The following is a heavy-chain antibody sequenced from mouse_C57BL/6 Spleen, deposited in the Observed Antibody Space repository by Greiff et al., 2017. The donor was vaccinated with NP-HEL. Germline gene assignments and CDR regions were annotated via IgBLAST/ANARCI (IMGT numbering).Heavy chain of an antibody. V-gene: IGHV1-18*01. Sequence: VQLQQSGPELVKPGASVKIPCKASGYTFTDYNMDWVKQSHGKSLEWIGDINPNNGGTIYNQKFKGKATLTVDKSSSTAYMELRSLTSEDTAVYYCARFDGYYSYAMDYWGQGTSVTVSS. J-gene: IGHJ4*01. CDR3: ARFDGYYSYAMDY. CDR2: INPNNGGT. D-gene: IGHD2-3*01. CDR1: GYTFTDYN.